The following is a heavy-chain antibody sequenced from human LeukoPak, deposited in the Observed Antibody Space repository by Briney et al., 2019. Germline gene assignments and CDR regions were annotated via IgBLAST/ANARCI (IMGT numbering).Heavy chain of an antibody. CDR2: ISYDGSNK. J-gene: IGHJ6*04. D-gene: IGHD2-2*01. CDR1: GFTFSSYA. Sequence: GGSLRLSCAASGFTFSSYAMHWVRQAPGKELEWVAVISYDGSNKYYADSVKGRFTISRDNSKNTLYLLMNSLRAEDTAVYYCARETYCSSTSCYLDYYYGMDVWGKGTTVTVSS. CDR3: ARETYCSSTSCYLDYYYGMDV. V-gene: IGHV3-30*04.